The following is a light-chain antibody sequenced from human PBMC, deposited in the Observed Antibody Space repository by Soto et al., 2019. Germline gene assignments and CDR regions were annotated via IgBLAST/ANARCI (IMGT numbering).Light chain of an antibody. J-gene: IGLJ1*01. V-gene: IGLV2-14*01. Sequence: QSALTQPASVSGSPGQSITISCSGTNNDVGDYNLVSWYQQRPGEAPKLVIFDVSNRPSGVSDRFSGSKSGNTASLTISGLQAEDEGDYFCCSYSTDTTLYVFGSGTKLTVL. CDR1: NNDVGDYNL. CDR2: DVS. CDR3: CSYSTDTTLYV.